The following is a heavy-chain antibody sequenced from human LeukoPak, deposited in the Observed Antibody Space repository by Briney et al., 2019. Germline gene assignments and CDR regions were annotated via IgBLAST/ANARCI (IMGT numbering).Heavy chain of an antibody. J-gene: IGHJ3*02. D-gene: IGHD2-15*01. Sequence: ASVKVSCKASGYTFTSYYMHWVRQAPGQGLEWMGIINPSGGSTSYAQKFQGRVTMTRDTSTSTAYMELSSLRSEDTAMYYCARRVVCDAFYIWGQGTMVTVSS. CDR1: GYTFTSYY. V-gene: IGHV1-46*01. CDR3: ARRVVCDAFYI. CDR2: INPSGGST.